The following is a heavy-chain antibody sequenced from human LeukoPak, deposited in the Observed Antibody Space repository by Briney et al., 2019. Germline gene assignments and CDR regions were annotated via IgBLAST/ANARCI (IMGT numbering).Heavy chain of an antibody. V-gene: IGHV4-30-4*08. CDR3: ARGSDSAHYYYYYMDI. D-gene: IGHD4-11*01. CDR1: GDSISTGDHY. Sequence: PSETLSLTCAVSGDSISTGDHYWSWIRQPPGKGLEWIGYIYYSGSTYYNPSLESRVNISLDTSKNQFSLKVSSVTAADAAVYYCARGSDSAHYYYYYMDIWGRGTAVTVSS. CDR2: IYYSGST. J-gene: IGHJ6*03.